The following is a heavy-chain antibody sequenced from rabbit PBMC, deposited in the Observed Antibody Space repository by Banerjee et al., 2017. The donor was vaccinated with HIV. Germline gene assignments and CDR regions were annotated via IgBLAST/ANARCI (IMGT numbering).Heavy chain of an antibody. J-gene: IGHJ4*01. CDR2: IAAGSGTT. CDR1: GLDFISSFW. CDR3: ARSGYGGYGYTTGLNL. D-gene: IGHD6-1*01. Sequence: QSLEESGGDLVKPGASLTLTCTASGLDFISSFWICWVRQAPGKGLEWIGCIAAGSGTTWYASWAKGRFTISKTSSTTVTLQMTSLTAADTATYFCARSGYGGYGYTTGLNLWGQGTLVTVS. V-gene: IGHV1S40*01.